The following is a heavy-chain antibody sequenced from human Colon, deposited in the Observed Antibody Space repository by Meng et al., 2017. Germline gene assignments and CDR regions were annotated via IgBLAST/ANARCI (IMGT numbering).Heavy chain of an antibody. CDR2: IYSGGST. J-gene: IGHJ5*02. CDR1: GVTFSSYW. CDR3: ARELMLTFDP. D-gene: IGHD3-16*01. V-gene: IGHV3-66*02. Sequence: EGQLVGSGGALVQPGGSLRLSCVASGVTFSSYWMHWVRQAPGKGLEWVSVIYSGGSTYYADSVKGRFTISRDNSKNTLYLQMNSLRAEDTAVYYCARELMLTFDPWGQGTLVTVSS.